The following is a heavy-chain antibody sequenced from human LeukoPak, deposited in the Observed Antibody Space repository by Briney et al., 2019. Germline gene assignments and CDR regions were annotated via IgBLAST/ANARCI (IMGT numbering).Heavy chain of an antibody. CDR2: ISGSGGST. Sequence: PGGSLRLSCAASGFTYSSYAMSWVRQAPAKGLEGVSAISGSGGSTYYADSVKGRFTISRDNSKNTLYLQMNSLRAEDTAVYYCASLGSSSGWYWENWFDPWGQGTLVTVSS. J-gene: IGHJ5*02. CDR3: ASLGSSSGWYWENWFDP. V-gene: IGHV3-23*01. D-gene: IGHD6-19*01. CDR1: GFTYSSYA.